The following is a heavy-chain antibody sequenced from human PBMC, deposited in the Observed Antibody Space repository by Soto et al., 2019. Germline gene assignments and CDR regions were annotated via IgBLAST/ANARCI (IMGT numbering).Heavy chain of an antibody. CDR2: ISSSGSNI. J-gene: IGHJ5*02. CDR1: GFTFSDYY. CDR3: ASGPPDIVVVVADPYNWFDP. V-gene: IGHV3-11*01. D-gene: IGHD2-15*01. Sequence: VQLVESGGGLVKPGGSLRLSCAASGFTFSDYYMSWIRQAPGKGLEWVSYISSSGSNIYYADSVKGRFTISRDNAKNSLYLHMNSLRAEDTAVYYCASGPPDIVVVVADPYNWFDPWGQGTLVTVSS.